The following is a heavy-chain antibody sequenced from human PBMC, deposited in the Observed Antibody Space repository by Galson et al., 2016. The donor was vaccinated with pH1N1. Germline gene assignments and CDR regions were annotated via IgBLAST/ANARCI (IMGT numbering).Heavy chain of an antibody. CDR1: GFTFSRYG. V-gene: IGHV3-30*18. CDR3: AKDITVVRGASGAMDV. CDR2: IWYDGNNK. D-gene: IGHD3-10*01. J-gene: IGHJ6*02. Sequence: SLRLSCAASGFTFSRYGMHWVRQAPGKGLEWVAVIWYDGNNKYYADSVKGRFTISRDNSKNTLYLQMNSLRAEDTARYYCAKDITVVRGASGAMDVWGQGTTVTVSS.